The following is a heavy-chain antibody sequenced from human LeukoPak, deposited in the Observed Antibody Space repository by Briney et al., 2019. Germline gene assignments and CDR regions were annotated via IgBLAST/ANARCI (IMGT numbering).Heavy chain of an antibody. CDR2: IKQDGSEK. CDR3: ARVTHDYGHY. D-gene: IGHD4-17*01. Sequence: GGSLRLSCAASGFTLSSYWMSWVRQAPGKGLEWVANIKQDGSEKYYVDSVKGRFTISRDNAKNSLYLQMNSLRAEDTAVYYCARVTHDYGHYWGQGTLVTVSS. CDR1: GFTLSSYW. J-gene: IGHJ4*02. V-gene: IGHV3-7*01.